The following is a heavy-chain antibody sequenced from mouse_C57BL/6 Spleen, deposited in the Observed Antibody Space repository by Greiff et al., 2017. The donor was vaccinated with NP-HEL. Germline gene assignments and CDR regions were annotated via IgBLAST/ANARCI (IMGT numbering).Heavy chain of an antibody. CDR2: IYPGSGST. Sequence: QVQLQQPGAELVKPGASVKMSCKASGYTFTSYWITWVKQRPGQGLEWIGDIYPGSGSTNYNEKFKSKATLTVDTSSSTAYMQLSSLTSEDSAVYYCARDSSGYVLPCAYWGQGTLVTVSA. CDR3: ARDSSGYVLPCAY. D-gene: IGHD3-2*02. CDR1: GYTFTSYW. J-gene: IGHJ3*01. V-gene: IGHV1-55*01.